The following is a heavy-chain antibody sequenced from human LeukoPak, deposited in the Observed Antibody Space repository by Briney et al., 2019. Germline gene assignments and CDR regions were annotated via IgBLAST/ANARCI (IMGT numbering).Heavy chain of an antibody. CDR3: ARRGGGHCSSTSCYYYYYYMDV. V-gene: IGHV4-30-4*01. Sequence: ASETLSLTCTVSGGSISSGNYYWSWIRQPPGKGLEWIGYIYNSGSTYYNPSLKSRVTISVDTSKNQFSLKLSSVTAADTAVYYCARRGGGHCSSTSCYYYYYYMDVWGKGTTVTVSS. CDR1: GGSISSGNYY. CDR2: IYNSGST. J-gene: IGHJ6*03. D-gene: IGHD2-2*01.